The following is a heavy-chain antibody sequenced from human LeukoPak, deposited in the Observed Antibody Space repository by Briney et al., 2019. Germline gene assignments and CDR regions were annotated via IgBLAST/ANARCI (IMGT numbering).Heavy chain of an antibody. J-gene: IGHJ4*02. CDR2: INPSGGST. CDR1: GGTFSSYA. Sequence: ASVKVSCKASGGTFSSYAISWVRQAPGQGLEWMGIINPSGGSTTYAQKFQGRVTMTRDTSTSTVYMELSSLRSEDMAVYYCARADGHWGQGTLVTVSS. CDR3: ARADGH. V-gene: IGHV1-46*01.